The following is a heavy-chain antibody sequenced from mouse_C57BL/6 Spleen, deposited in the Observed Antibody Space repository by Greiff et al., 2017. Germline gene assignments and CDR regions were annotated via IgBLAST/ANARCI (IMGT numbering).Heavy chain of an antibody. Sequence: VQLQESEAELVKPGASVKMSCKASGYTFTSYWITWVKQRPGQGLEWIGDIYPGSGSTNYNEKFKSKATLTVDTSSSTAYMQLSSLTSEDSAVYYCARPITTVVAQDYFDYWGQGTTLTVSS. V-gene: IGHV1-55*01. D-gene: IGHD1-1*01. J-gene: IGHJ2*01. CDR1: GYTFTSYW. CDR3: ARPITTVVAQDYFDY. CDR2: IYPGSGST.